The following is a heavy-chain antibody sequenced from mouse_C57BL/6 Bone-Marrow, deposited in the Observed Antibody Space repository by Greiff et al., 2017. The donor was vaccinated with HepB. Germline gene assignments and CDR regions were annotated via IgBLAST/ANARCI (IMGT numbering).Heavy chain of an antibody. J-gene: IGHJ4*01. D-gene: IGHD1-1*01. V-gene: IGHV5-17*01. CDR2: ISSGSSTI. Sequence: EVKLMESGGGLVKPGGSLKLSCAASGFTFSDYGMHWVRQAPEQGLEWVAYISSGSSTIYYADTVKGRFTISRDNAKNTLFLQMTSLRSEDTAMYYCARRYYGYYAMDYWGQGTSVTVSS. CDR1: GFTFSDYG. CDR3: ARRYYGYYAMDY.